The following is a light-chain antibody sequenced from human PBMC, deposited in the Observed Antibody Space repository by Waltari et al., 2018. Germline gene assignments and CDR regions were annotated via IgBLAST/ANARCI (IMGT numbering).Light chain of an antibody. CDR2: WAS. CDR1: QSLFYSPKNKNY. J-gene: IGKJ2*01. CDR3: HQYYTTPRT. Sequence: DIEMTQSPDSLGGSLGERATIPCKSSQSLFYSPKNKNYLAWYQQKRGQPPRLLISWASTRESGVPDRFSGSGSGTYFTLTISSLQAEDVAVYYCHQYYTTPRTFGQGTKLEIK. V-gene: IGKV4-1*01.